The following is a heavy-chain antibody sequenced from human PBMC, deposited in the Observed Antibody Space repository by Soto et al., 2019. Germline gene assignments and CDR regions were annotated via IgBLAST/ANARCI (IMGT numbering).Heavy chain of an antibody. CDR1: GFTLSLFG. V-gene: IGHV3-23*04. D-gene: IGHD3-10*01. Sequence: EVQLAESGGGLAQPGGSLRLSCAASGFTLSLFGMTWVRQAPGKGLEWVSSMNTDGRNYYGDSVKGRFTISIDNSENTLFLQMNSLRAEDTAVYYCAKPYGPLAFDYWGRGTLVTVS. J-gene: IGHJ4*02. CDR2: MNTDGRN. CDR3: AKPYGPLAFDY.